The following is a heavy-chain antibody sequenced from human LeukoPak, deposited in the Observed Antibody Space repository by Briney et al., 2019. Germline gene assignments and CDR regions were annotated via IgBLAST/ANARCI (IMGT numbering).Heavy chain of an antibody. CDR3: ARVAVPAAMDY. J-gene: IGHJ4*02. Sequence: MTSETLSLTCTVTSGSISGHYWSWTRQPAGKEMQWIGRIYTSGATNYNPSLKSRVTMSIDTSKKEFTLKLTSVTAADTAVYYCARVAVPAAMDYWGQGTLVTVSS. D-gene: IGHD2-2*01. CDR1: SGSISGHY. V-gene: IGHV4-4*07. CDR2: IYTSGAT.